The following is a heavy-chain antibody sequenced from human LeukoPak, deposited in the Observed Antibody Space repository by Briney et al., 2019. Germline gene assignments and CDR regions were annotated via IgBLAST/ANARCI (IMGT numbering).Heavy chain of an antibody. CDR3: ARRGWQGAFDI. D-gene: IGHD3-10*01. J-gene: IGHJ3*02. CDR1: GVSISSSSYY. V-gene: IGHV4-39*07. Sequence: KPSETLSLTCNVSGVSISSSSYYWGWIRQPPGKGLEWIEEINHSGSTNYNPSLKSRVTISVDTSKNQFSLKLSSVTAADTAVYYCARRGWQGAFDIRGQGTMVTVSS. CDR2: INHSGST.